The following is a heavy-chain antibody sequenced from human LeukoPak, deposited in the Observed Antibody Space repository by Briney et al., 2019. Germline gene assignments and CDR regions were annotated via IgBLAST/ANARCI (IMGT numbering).Heavy chain of an antibody. CDR1: GFTFSDYY. J-gene: IGHJ4*02. V-gene: IGHV3-11*04. Sequence: GGSLRLSCAASGFTFSDYYMSWIRQAPGKGLEWVSYISSSGSTIYYADSVKGRFTTSRDNSKNTLYLQMNSPRAEDAAMYYCARDQSSGWGFDYWGQGTLVTVSS. CDR3: ARDQSSGWGFDY. D-gene: IGHD6-25*01. CDR2: ISSSGSTI.